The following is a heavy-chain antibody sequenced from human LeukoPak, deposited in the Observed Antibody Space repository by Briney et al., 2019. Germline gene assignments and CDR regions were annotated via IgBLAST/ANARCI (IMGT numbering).Heavy chain of an antibody. V-gene: IGHV3-30*18. CDR3: AKDTDDYLLD. CDR2: SWFAGDTK. J-gene: IGHJ4*02. Sequence: GTSLRLSCVASGFTFTSYGMHWVRQAPGKGLEWVAVSWFAGDTKYYADSVKGRFTISRDNSKNTVYLQLNSLRADDTAICYCAKDTDDYLLDWGQGTLVTVSS. CDR1: GFTFTSYG. D-gene: IGHD5-12*01.